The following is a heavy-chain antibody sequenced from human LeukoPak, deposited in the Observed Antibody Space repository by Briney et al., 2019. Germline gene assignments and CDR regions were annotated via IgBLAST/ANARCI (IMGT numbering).Heavy chain of an antibody. J-gene: IGHJ6*02. CDR1: GFTFSSYG. Sequence: GGSLRLSCAASGFTFSSYGMHWVRQAPGKGLEWVAVIWYDGSNKYYADSVKGRFTISRDNSKNTLYLQMNSLRAEDTAVYYCARDRGLLRFLEWLSPYGMDVWGQRTTVTVSS. D-gene: IGHD3-3*01. CDR3: ARDRGLLRFLEWLSPYGMDV. CDR2: IWYDGSNK. V-gene: IGHV3-33*01.